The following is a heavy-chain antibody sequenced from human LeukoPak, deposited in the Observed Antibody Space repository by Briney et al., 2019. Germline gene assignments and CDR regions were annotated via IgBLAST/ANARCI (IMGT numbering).Heavy chain of an antibody. CDR1: GFTFSDYA. CDR2: ISGNGGST. CDR3: AKVRPFTPIAVVPEYFDY. Sequence: GGSLRLSCAASGFTFSDYAITLVRQAPGKGLEWVSHISGNGGSTSYADSVRGRFTVSRDNSKNMLYLQMNSLRVDDTAVYYCAKVRPFTPIAVVPEYFDYWGQGTLVAVSS. J-gene: IGHJ4*02. D-gene: IGHD3-22*01. V-gene: IGHV3-23*01.